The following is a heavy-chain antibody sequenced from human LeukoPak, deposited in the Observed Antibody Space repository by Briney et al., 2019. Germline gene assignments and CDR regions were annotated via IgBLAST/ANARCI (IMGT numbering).Heavy chain of an antibody. CDR1: GYTLTELS. J-gene: IGHJ4*02. CDR3: ATDSGSSGIDY. V-gene: IGHV1-24*01. D-gene: IGHD1-26*01. CDR2: FDPEDGET. Sequence: ASVKVSCKVSGYTLTELSMHWVRQAPGKGLEWMGGFDPEDGETIYAQKFQGRVTTTEDTSTDTAYMELSSLRSEDTAVYYCATDSGSSGIDYWGQGTLVTVSS.